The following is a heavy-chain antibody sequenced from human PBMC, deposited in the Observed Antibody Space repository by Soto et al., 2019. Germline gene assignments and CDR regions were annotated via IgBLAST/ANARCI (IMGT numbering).Heavy chain of an antibody. D-gene: IGHD3-22*01. J-gene: IGHJ6*02. CDR1: GFTFSDYS. CDR3: ARGNQMIVALTNLYSSGVDV. CDR2: ISTGRSYT. V-gene: IGHV3-11*05. Sequence: QVQLVESGGGLVKPGGSLRLSCAASGFTFSDYSMNWIRQAPGKGLEWVSYISTGRSYTNYADSVRGRFTISRDNAKNSLYMQMNSLRTEDTAVYYGARGNQMIVALTNLYSSGVDVWGQGTTVTVSS.